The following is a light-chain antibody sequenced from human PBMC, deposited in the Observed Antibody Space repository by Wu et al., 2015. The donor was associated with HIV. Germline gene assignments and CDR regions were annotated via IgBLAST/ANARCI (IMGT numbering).Light chain of an antibody. CDR2: GAS. CDR3: QQSYTSPRT. V-gene: IGKV1-39*01. Sequence: DTLMTQSPSSLSASVGDRVIITCRASENIKTYLNWYQQRPGKPPKLLIYGASALPSGVSPRFSGSGSGTDFTLTINSLQAEDFATYYCQQSYTSPRTFGQGTRV. CDR1: ENIKTY. J-gene: IGKJ1*01.